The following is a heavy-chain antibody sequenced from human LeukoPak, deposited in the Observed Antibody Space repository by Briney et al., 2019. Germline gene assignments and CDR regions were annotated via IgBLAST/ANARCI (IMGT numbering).Heavy chain of an antibody. V-gene: IGHV4-59*08. Sequence: SETLSLTCTVSGGSISSYYWSWIRQPPGKGLEWIGYIYYSGSTNYNPSLKSRVTISVDTSKNQFSLKLSSVTAADTAVYYCARLSPYGSGSYRYYFDYWGQGTLITVSS. CDR3: ARLSPYGSGSYRYYFDY. D-gene: IGHD3-10*01. CDR1: GGSISSYY. CDR2: IYYSGST. J-gene: IGHJ4*02.